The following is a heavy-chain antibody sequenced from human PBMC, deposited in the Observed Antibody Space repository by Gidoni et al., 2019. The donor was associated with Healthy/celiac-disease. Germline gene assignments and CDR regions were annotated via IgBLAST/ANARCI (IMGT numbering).Heavy chain of an antibody. D-gene: IGHD3-22*01. Sequence: EVQLVESGGGLVQPGGSLRLSCAASGFTVSSNYMIWVRQAPGKGLEWVSVIYSGGSTYYADSVKGRFTISRDNSKNTLYLQMNSLRAEDTAVYYCARAAYYYDSSGYFDYWGQGTLVTVSS. CDR1: GFTVSSNY. J-gene: IGHJ4*02. CDR3: ARAAYYYDSSGYFDY. CDR2: IYSGGST. V-gene: IGHV3-66*02.